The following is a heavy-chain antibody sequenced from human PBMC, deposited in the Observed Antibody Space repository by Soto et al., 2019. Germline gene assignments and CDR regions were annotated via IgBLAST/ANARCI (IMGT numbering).Heavy chain of an antibody. Sequence: ASVKVSCKASGYTFTSYDINWVRQATGQGLEWMGWMNPNSGNTGYAQKFQGRVTMTRNTSISTAYMELSSLRSEDTAVYYCASSGRIAARYAFDIWGQGTMVTVSS. D-gene: IGHD6-6*01. CDR1: GYTFTSYD. CDR3: ASSGRIAARYAFDI. CDR2: MNPNSGNT. J-gene: IGHJ3*02. V-gene: IGHV1-8*01.